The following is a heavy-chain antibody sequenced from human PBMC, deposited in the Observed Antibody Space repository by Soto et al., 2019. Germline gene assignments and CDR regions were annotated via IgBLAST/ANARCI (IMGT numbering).Heavy chain of an antibody. CDR2: TYYRSKWYN. CDR3: ARLIGHSWLVS. Sequence: SQALSPHCSIFGGGVSTNSGYWDWIRHSPSRGLEWLGRTYYRSKWYNDYAVSVKGRITINPDTSNNQLSLQLNSATPDDTAVYYCARLIGHSWLVSWGQGTLVTVSS. V-gene: IGHV6-1*01. J-gene: IGHJ5*01. CDR1: GGGVSTNSGY. D-gene: IGHD2-8*01.